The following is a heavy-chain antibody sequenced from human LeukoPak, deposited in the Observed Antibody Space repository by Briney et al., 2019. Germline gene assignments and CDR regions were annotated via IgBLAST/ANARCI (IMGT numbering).Heavy chain of an antibody. D-gene: IGHD3-22*01. V-gene: IGHV3-15*01. Sequence: GGSLRLSCAASGFTFNNAWMTWVRQTPGKGLEWVGRIKSNTDGGTTDYAAAVKGRFTISRDDSKNTMFLQMDSLKTEDSAVYFCSRTYYDRSGSLFHWGQGTLVTVSS. CDR3: SRTYYDRSGSLFH. CDR2: IKSNTDGGTT. CDR1: GFTFNNAW. J-gene: IGHJ4*02.